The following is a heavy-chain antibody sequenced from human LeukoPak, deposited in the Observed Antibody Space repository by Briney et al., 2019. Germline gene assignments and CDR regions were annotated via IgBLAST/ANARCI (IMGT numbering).Heavy chain of an antibody. V-gene: IGHV3-21*01. CDR1: KFTFSSYS. D-gene: IGHD3-10*01. CDR2: ISSGSSYI. J-gene: IGHJ4*02. CDR3: ARDLGSIVDY. Sequence: GGSLRLSCAASKFTFSSYSMNWVRQAPGKGLEWVSSISSGSSYIYYADSVKGRFTISRDNAKNSLYLQMNSLRAEDTAVYYCARDLGSIVDYWGQGTLVTVSS.